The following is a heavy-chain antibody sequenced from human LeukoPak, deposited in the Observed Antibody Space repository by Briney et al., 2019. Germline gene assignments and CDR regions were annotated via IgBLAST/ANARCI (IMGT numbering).Heavy chain of an antibody. J-gene: IGHJ4*02. D-gene: IGHD5-18*01. V-gene: IGHV1-46*01. CDR2: INPSGGST. CDR1: GYTFTSYY. CDR3: ARAETVDTAMADYFDY. Sequence: AASVKVSCKASGYTFTSYYMHWVRQAPGQGLEWMGIINPSGGSTSYAQKFQGRVTVTRDTSTSTVYMGLSSLRSEDTAVYYCARAETVDTAMADYFDYWGQGTLVTVSS.